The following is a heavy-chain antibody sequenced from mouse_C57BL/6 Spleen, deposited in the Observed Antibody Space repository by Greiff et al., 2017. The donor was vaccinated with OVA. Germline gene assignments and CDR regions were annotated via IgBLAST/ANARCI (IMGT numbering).Heavy chain of an antibody. J-gene: IGHJ1*03. CDR2: IYPGSGNT. CDR3: ARGNYGSSYKGYFDV. Sequence: VQLQQSGPELVKPGASVKISCKASGYSFTSYYIHWVKQRPGQGLEWIGWIYPGSGNTKYNEKFKGKATLTADTSSSTAYMQLGSLTSEDSAVYYCARGNYGSSYKGYFDVWGTGTTVTVSS. D-gene: IGHD1-1*01. V-gene: IGHV1-66*01. CDR1: GYSFTSYY.